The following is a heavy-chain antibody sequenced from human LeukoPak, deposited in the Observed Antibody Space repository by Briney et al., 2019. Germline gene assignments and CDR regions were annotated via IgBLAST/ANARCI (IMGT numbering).Heavy chain of an antibody. CDR2: MNPNSGNT. D-gene: IGHD2-2*01. V-gene: IGHV1-8*03. CDR1: GYTFTSYD. CDR3: ARGLGSSTNDDAFDI. J-gene: IGHJ3*02. Sequence: ASVKVSCKASGYTFTSYDINWMRQATGQGLEWMGWMNPNSGNTGYVQKFQGRVTITRNSSISTAYMELSSLRSEDTAVYYCARGLGSSTNDDAFDIWGQGTMVTVPS.